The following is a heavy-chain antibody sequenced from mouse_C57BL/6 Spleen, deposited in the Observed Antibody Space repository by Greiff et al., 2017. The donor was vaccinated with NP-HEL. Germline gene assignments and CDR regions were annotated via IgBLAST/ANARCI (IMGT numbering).Heavy chain of an antibody. V-gene: IGHV1-22*01. Sequence: EVQLQQSGPELVKPGASVKMSCKASGYTFSDYNMHWVKQSHGKSLEWIGYINPNNGGTSYNQKFKGKATLTVNKSSSTAYMELRSLTSEDSAVYYCARGYGSSYWYFDVWGTGTTVTVSS. J-gene: IGHJ1*03. CDR3: ARGYGSSYWYFDV. CDR2: INPNNGGT. D-gene: IGHD1-1*01. CDR1: GYTFSDYN.